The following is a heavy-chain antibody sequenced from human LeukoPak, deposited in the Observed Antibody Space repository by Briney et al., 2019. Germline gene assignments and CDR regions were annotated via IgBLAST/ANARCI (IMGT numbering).Heavy chain of an antibody. D-gene: IGHD6-19*01. CDR3: ARRGIGQWLVLRLPHTFDY. Sequence: SETLSLTCTVSGGSISSSSYYWGWLRQPPGKGLEWIGSIYYSGSTYYNPSLKSRVTISVDTSKNQFSLKLSSVTAADTAVYYCARRGIGQWLVLRLPHTFDYWGQGTLVTVSS. V-gene: IGHV4-39*01. CDR1: GGSISSSSYY. J-gene: IGHJ4*02. CDR2: IYYSGST.